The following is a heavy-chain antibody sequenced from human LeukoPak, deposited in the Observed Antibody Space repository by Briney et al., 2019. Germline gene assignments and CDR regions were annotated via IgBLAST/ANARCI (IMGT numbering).Heavy chain of an antibody. D-gene: IGHD2-15*01. Sequence: GGSLRLSCAASGFTFSDYYMSWIRQAPGEGLEWVSYISSSGSTIYYADSVKGQFTISRDNAKNSLYLQMNSLRAEDTAVYYCARVWGYCSGGTCYSIPFDYWGQGTLVTVSS. V-gene: IGHV3-11*04. CDR2: ISSSGSTI. CDR3: ARVWGYCSGGTCYSIPFDY. CDR1: GFTFSDYY. J-gene: IGHJ4*02.